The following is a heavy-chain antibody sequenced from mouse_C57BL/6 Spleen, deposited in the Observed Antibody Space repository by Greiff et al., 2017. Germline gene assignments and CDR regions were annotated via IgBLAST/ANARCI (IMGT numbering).Heavy chain of an antibody. CDR2: ISYDGSN. J-gene: IGHJ3*01. Sequence: VQLQQSGPGLVKPSQSLSLTCSVTGYSITSGSYSNWIRQSPRNKLEWVGYISYDGSNNYNPSLKNRITITRDTSKNQFFLKLNAVNTEDTATYYCARNYGSSYGFAYWGQGTLVTVSA. V-gene: IGHV3-6*01. CDR1: GYSITSGSY. D-gene: IGHD1-1*01. CDR3: ARNYGSSYGFAY.